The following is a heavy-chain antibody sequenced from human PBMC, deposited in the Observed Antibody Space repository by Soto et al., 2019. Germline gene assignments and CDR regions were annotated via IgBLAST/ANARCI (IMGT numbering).Heavy chain of an antibody. CDR2: ISYDGSNK. D-gene: IGHD1-1*01. J-gene: IGHJ6*02. CDR1: GFTCSSYG. Sequence: GGSLRLSCAASGFTCSSYGMHWVRQAPGKGLEWVAVISYDGSNKYYADSVKGRFTISRDNSKSTLYLQMNSLRAEDTAVYYCAKQYLGTYPVTYGMDVWGQGTTVTVSS. V-gene: IGHV3-30*18. CDR3: AKQYLGTYPVTYGMDV.